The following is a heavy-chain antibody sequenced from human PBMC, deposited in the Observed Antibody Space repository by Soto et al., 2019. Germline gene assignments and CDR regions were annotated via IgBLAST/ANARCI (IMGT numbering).Heavy chain of an antibody. CDR1: GATFSSYA. D-gene: IGHD5-12*01. CDR3: VRVVAIPGYPDN. J-gene: IGHJ4*02. Sequence: QVQLVQSGAEVRQPPSSLKVSCKTSGATFSSYAITWVRQAPGQGLEWMGGIVPSVDTSTYAQKFQGRVTITADKFTNTVYMELSSLRSDDTAVYYCVRVVAIPGYPDNWGQGTLVTVSS. CDR2: IVPSVDTS. V-gene: IGHV1-69*14.